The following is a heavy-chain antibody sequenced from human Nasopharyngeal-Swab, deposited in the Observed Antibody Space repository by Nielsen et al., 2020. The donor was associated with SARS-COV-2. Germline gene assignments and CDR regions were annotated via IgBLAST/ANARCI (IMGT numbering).Heavy chain of an antibody. CDR2: IYPRDSDT. J-gene: IGHJ6*02. CDR1: GYSFTSYW. CDR3: VRPEGVATSFKYYFQYGMDV. V-gene: IGHV5-51*01. Sequence: GESLKISCKGSGYSFTSYWSAWVRQMPGKGLEWMGSIYPRDSDTRYSPSFQGQVTISADKSISTAYLQWSSLKASDTAMYYCVRPEGVATSFKYYFQYGMDVWGQGTMVTVPS. D-gene: IGHD5-12*01.